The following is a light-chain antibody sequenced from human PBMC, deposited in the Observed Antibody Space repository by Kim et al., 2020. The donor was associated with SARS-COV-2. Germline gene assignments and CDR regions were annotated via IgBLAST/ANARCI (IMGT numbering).Light chain of an antibody. CDR2: PYN. J-gene: IGLJ3*02. V-gene: IGLV1-44*01. CDR3: ATWDGRVSAWV. Sequence: IWYQQLPKRAPRLLIYPYNQRPSGVPDRFSASTSDTSASLAISGLQFEDEAVYYCATWDGRVSAWVFGGGTQLTVL.